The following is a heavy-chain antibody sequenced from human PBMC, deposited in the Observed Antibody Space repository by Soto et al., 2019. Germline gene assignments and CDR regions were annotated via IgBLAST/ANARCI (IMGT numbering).Heavy chain of an antibody. Sequence: PSETLSLTCAVYGGSFSGYYCTWIRQPPGKGLEWIGEINQSGSTNYNPSIKSRVTISVDMSKNQFSLKMSSVTAADTAVYYCARVVSSGRPNWFDPWGQGTLVTVSS. J-gene: IGHJ5*02. D-gene: IGHD6-19*01. CDR1: GGSFSGYY. CDR2: INQSGST. V-gene: IGHV4-34*01. CDR3: ARVVSSGRPNWFDP.